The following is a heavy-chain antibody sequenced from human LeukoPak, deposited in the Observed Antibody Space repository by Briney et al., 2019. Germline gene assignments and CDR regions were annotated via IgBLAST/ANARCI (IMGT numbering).Heavy chain of an antibody. CDR2: INHSGST. D-gene: IGHD3-10*01. CDR3: ARAYYYGSGSYYYY. V-gene: IGHV4-34*01. Sequence: PSETLSLTCAVYGGSFSGYYWSWIRQPPGKGLEWIGEINHSGSTNYNPSLESRVTISVDTSKNQFSLKLSSVTAADTAVYYCARAYYYGSGSYYYYWGQGTLVTVSS. J-gene: IGHJ4*02. CDR1: GGSFSGYY.